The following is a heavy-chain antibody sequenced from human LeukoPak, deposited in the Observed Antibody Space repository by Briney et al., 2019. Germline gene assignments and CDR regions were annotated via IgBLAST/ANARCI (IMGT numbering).Heavy chain of an antibody. CDR3: AREIGYCSGGRCYPGYFQH. J-gene: IGHJ1*01. D-gene: IGHD2-15*01. V-gene: IGHV4-4*07. CDR2: IYTSGST. CDR1: GGSISSYY. Sequence: PSETLSLTCTVSGGSISSYYWSWIRQPAGKGLEWIGRIYTSGSTNYNPSLKSRVTMSVDTSKNQFSLKLSSVTAADTAVYYCAREIGYCSGGRCYPGYFQHWGQGTLVTVSS.